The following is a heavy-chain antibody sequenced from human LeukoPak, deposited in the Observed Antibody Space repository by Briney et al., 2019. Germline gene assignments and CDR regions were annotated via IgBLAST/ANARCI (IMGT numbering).Heavy chain of an antibody. Sequence: SETLSLTCAVYGGSFSGYYWSWIRQPPGKGLEWIGEINHSGSTNYNPSLKSRVTISVDTSKNQFSLKLSSVTAADTAVYYCARFPYYGDQKYYYYYGMDVWGQGTTVTVSS. CDR3: ARFPYYGDQKYYYYYGMDV. CDR1: GGSFSGYY. D-gene: IGHD4-17*01. J-gene: IGHJ6*02. CDR2: INHSGST. V-gene: IGHV4-34*01.